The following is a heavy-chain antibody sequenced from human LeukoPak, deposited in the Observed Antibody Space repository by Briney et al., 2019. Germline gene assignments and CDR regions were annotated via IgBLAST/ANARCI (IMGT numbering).Heavy chain of an antibody. Sequence: SQTLSLTCTVSGGSISSGGYYWSWIRQHPGKGLEWIGYIYYSGSTYYNPSLKSRVTISVDTSKNQFSLKLSSVTAADTAVYYCARQRSSSWFPYYFDYWGQGTLVTVSS. CDR1: GGSISSGGYY. V-gene: IGHV4-31*03. J-gene: IGHJ4*02. CDR2: IYYSGST. CDR3: ARQRSSSWFPYYFDY. D-gene: IGHD6-13*01.